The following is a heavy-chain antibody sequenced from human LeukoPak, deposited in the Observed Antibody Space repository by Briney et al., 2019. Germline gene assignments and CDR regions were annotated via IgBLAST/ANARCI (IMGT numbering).Heavy chain of an antibody. Sequence: ASVKVSCKASGYTFTSYDINWVRQATGQGLEWMGWMNPNSGNTGYVQKFQGRVTMTRNTSISTAYMELSSLRSEDTAVYYCARILVTVKRVTLGYWGQGTLVTVSS. D-gene: IGHD2-21*02. CDR3: ARILVTVKRVTLGY. CDR1: GYTFTSYD. V-gene: IGHV1-8*01. J-gene: IGHJ4*02. CDR2: MNPNSGNT.